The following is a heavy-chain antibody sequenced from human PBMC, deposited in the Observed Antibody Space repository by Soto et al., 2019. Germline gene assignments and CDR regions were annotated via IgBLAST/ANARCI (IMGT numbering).Heavy chain of an antibody. CDR1: GGSISSGGYS. D-gene: IGHD4-17*01. CDR3: ARSRTTVTSYDY. CDR2: IYHSGST. J-gene: IGHJ4*02. Sequence: QLQLQESGSGLVKPSQTLSLTCAVSGGSISSGGYSWSWIRQPPGKGLEWIGYIYHSGSTYYNPSLKRRVTISVDRSKSQVSLKLRSVPASDTAVYYCARSRTTVTSYDYWGQGTLVTVSS. V-gene: IGHV4-30-2*01.